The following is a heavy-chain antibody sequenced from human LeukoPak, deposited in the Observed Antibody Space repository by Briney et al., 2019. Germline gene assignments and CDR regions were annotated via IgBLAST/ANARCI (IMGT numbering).Heavy chain of an antibody. V-gene: IGHV1-2*02. Sequence: GASVTVSFKSFGYTFTVYYMHWVRHAPGQGLEWMGWINPNTGVTNYAPKFHGRVTITSDPSINTAYMVLSSLTFDDTAFYHCARDANFQFDYWGQGALATVSS. D-gene: IGHD1-1*01. CDR1: GYTFTVYY. CDR3: ARDANFQFDY. J-gene: IGHJ4*02. CDR2: INPNTGVT.